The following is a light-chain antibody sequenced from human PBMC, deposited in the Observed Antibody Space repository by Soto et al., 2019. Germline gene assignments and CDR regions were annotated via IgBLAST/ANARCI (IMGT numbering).Light chain of an antibody. V-gene: IGKV1-5*03. CDR3: QHYNSYSEA. CDR2: KAS. CDR1: QAIDSW. Sequence: DIQMTQSPSTLSASVGDRGPIPCRARQAIDSWLAWYQQRPGKPPNLLIYKASTLASGVPSRFSGSGSGTEFTLTINSLQPDDFATYYCQHYNSYSEAFGQGTKVDI. J-gene: IGKJ1*01.